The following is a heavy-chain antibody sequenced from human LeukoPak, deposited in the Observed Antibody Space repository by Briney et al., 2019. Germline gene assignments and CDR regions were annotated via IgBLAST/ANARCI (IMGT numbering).Heavy chain of an antibody. J-gene: IGHJ5*02. CDR2: INSDESST. V-gene: IGHV3-74*01. D-gene: IGHD1-26*01. CDR3: ARDPTIVGTTSDWFDP. CDR1: GFTFSSYW. Sequence: GRSLRLSCAASGFTFSSYWMHWVRQAPGKGLVWVSRINSDESSTNYADSVKGRFTISRDNAKNTLYLQMNSLRAEDTAVYYCARDPTIVGTTSDWFDPWGQGTLVTVSS.